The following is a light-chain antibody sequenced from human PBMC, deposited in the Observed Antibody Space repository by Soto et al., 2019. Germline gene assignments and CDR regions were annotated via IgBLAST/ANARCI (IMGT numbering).Light chain of an antibody. CDR1: QTVIKNY. CDR3: QKYETSPYT. V-gene: IGKV3-20*01. Sequence: ESLLTQSPGTLSLSPGERATLSCRASQTVIKNYLAWYQRKPGQAPRLLIYGASNRATGIPDRFSGGGSGTDFTLTISRLEAEDSALYYCQKYETSPYTFGQGTK. CDR2: GAS. J-gene: IGKJ2*01.